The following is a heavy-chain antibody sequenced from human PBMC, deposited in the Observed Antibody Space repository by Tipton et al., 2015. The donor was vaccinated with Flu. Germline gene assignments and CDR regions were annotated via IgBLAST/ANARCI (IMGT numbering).Heavy chain of an antibody. CDR3: VRLPRAAAARSYYFGVDV. D-gene: IGHD6-13*01. Sequence: GLVKPSETLSLTCSVSGDSISSSPNYWGWIRQSPGKGLEWIGSIFHSGGTQYNPSLKTRVTMSVDTSDNQFSLKLTSVTAADTAVYYCVRLPRAAAARSYYFGVDVWGQGATVTVSS. J-gene: IGHJ6*02. V-gene: IGHV4-39*01. CDR2: IFHSGGT. CDR1: GDSISSSPNY.